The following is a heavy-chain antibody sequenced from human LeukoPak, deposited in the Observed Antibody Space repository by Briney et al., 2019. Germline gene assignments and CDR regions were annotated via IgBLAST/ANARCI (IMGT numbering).Heavy chain of an antibody. V-gene: IGHV3-23*01. CDR3: AKVDVLMVYATFSSYYFDY. Sequence: GGSLRLSCAASGFTFSSYAMSWVRQAPGKGLEWVSAISGSGGSTYYADSVKGRFTISRDNSKNTLYLPMNSLRAEDTAVYYCAKVDVLMVYATFSSYYFDYWGQGTLVTVSS. D-gene: IGHD2-8*01. CDR2: ISGSGGST. J-gene: IGHJ4*02. CDR1: GFTFSSYA.